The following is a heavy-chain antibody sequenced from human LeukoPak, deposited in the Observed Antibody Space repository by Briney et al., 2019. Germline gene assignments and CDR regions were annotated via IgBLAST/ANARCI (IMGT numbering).Heavy chain of an antibody. Sequence: GGSLRLSCAASGFPFDDYGMTWVRQAPGKGLEWGAGINWNGGSTGYADSVKSRFTISRDNAKNSLYLQMNSLRAEDTALYYCASAGLTYGSGSYFVYWGQGTLVTVSS. J-gene: IGHJ4*02. V-gene: IGHV3-20*04. CDR1: GFPFDDYG. CDR3: ASAGLTYGSGSYFVY. D-gene: IGHD3-10*01. CDR2: INWNGGST.